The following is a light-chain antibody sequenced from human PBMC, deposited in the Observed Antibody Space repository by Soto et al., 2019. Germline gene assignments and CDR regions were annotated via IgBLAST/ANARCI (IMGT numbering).Light chain of an antibody. CDR3: PKYGVSFIS. CDR1: QSIVGNY. J-gene: IGKJ5*01. CDR2: GAS. V-gene: IGKV3-20*01. Sequence: EIVFKESPFTISLYPGERWTLSFISSQSIVGNYLAWYQQKPGQAPRLLIYGASSRAAGIPDRFTGSGTGTDFTLTISLLEPEDFAVYYCPKYGVSFISSSQGTRLEIK.